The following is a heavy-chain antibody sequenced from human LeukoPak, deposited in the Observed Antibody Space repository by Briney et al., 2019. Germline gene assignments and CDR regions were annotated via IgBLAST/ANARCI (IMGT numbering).Heavy chain of an antibody. CDR3: AKETRRGYSYGYFDS. CDR2: ISVGGTT. J-gene: IGHJ4*02. D-gene: IGHD5-18*01. CDR1: GFTFTSHA. Sequence: GGSLRLSCAASGFTFTSHAMSWVRQAPGKGLEWVSCISVGGTTYYADSVKGRLTMSRDNSKNTLDLQMNTLSAEDTAVYYCAKETRRGYSYGYFDSWGQGTLVTVSS. V-gene: IGHV3-23*01.